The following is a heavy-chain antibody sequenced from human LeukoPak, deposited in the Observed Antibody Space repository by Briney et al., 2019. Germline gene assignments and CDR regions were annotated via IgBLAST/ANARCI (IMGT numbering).Heavy chain of an antibody. V-gene: IGHV1-2*02. CDR1: GYTFTGYY. CDR2: INPNSGDT. J-gene: IGHJ4*02. D-gene: IGHD4-17*01. Sequence: ASVKVSCKASGYTFTGYYMHWVRQAPGQGLEWMGWINPNSGDTNYAQKFQGRVTMTRDTSISTAYMELSRLRSDDTAVYYCARTPTTVTTWDHWGQGTLVTVSS. CDR3: ARTPTTVTTWDH.